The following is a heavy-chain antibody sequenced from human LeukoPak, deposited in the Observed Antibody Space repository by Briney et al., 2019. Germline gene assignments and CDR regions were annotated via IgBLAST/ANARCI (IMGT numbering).Heavy chain of an antibody. J-gene: IGHJ3*01. CDR1: GGSISSYY. CDR2: IYYRGTT. Sequence: SETLSLTCSVSGGSISSYYWSWIRQPPGKGLDCIGYIYYRGTTNYNPSLKSRATISLETSNSQFSLKLSSVTAADTAVYYCTRFDTVGYYYGFDLWGQGTMVTVSS. CDR3: TRFDTVGYYYGFDL. V-gene: IGHV4-59*01. D-gene: IGHD3-22*01.